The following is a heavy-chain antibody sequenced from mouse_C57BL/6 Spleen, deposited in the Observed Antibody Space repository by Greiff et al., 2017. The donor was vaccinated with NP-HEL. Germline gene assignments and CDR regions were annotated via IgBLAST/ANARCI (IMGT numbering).Heavy chain of an antibody. D-gene: IGHD2-5*01. V-gene: IGHV2-5*01. J-gene: IGHJ1*03. Sequence: QVQLQQSGPGLVQPSQSLSITCTVSGFSLTSYGVHWVRQSPGKGLEWLGVIWRGGSTDYKAAFMSRLSITKDNSKSQVFFKMNSLQANDTAIYYCAKRSSNNWYFDVWGTGTTVTVSS. CDR2: IWRGGST. CDR1: GFSLTSYG. CDR3: AKRSSNNWYFDV.